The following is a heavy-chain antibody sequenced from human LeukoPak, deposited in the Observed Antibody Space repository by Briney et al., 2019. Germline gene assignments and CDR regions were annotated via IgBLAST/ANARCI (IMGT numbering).Heavy chain of an antibody. CDR3: ARIDFYCYMDV. CDR1: GGSIGSYY. V-gene: IGHV4-39*07. Sequence: PSETLSLTCTVSGGSIGSYYWGWIRQPPGKGLEWIGSIYYSGSTYYNPSLKSRVTISVDTSKNQFSLKLSSVTAADTAVYYCARIDFYCYMDVWGKGTTVTVSS. CDR2: IYYSGST. D-gene: IGHD2-21*01. J-gene: IGHJ6*03.